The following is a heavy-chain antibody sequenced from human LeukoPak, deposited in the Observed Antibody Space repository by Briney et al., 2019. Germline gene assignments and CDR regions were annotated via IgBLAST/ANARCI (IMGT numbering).Heavy chain of an antibody. CDR2: MSYDGGHR. Sequence: GGSLRLSCAGSGFTFKNYVIHWVRQAPGKGLEWVAGMSYDGGHRYYGDSVKGRFTISRDNSRDTVYVEMNSLRPEDTALYYCAKGCSSTSCAIEFDSWGQGTLVTVSS. CDR1: GFTFKNYV. J-gene: IGHJ4*02. CDR3: AKGCSSTSCAIEFDS. D-gene: IGHD2-2*01. V-gene: IGHV3-30*18.